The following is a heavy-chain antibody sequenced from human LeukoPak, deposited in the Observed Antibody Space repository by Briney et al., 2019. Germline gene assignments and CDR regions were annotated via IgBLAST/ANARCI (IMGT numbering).Heavy chain of an antibody. D-gene: IGHD3-22*01. CDR2: ISSSSSYI. Sequence: PGGSLRLSCAASGFTFSSYSMNWVRQAPGKGLEWVSSISSSSSYIYYADSVKGRFTISRDNSKNTLYLQMNSLRAEDTAVYYCAKEVRGYYSSDYWGQGTLVTVSS. V-gene: IGHV3-21*04. CDR1: GFTFSSYS. J-gene: IGHJ4*02. CDR3: AKEVRGYYSSDY.